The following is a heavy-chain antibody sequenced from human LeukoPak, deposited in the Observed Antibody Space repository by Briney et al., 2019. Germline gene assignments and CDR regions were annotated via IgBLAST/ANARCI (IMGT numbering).Heavy chain of an antibody. CDR2: TYYRSKWYS. CDR3: ARGTGALLH. V-gene: IGHV6-1*01. Sequence: SQTLSLTCVISGDSVYSNSAPWNWITQSPSRGLEWLGRTYYRSKWYSYSAVSVKSRIIINPDTSKNQFSLQLNSVTPEDTAVYYCARGTGALLHWGQGILVTVSS. J-gene: IGHJ4*02. CDR1: GDSVYSNSAP. D-gene: IGHD1-14*01.